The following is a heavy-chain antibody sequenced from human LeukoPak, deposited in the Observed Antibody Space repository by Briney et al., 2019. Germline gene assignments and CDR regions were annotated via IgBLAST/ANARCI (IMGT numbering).Heavy chain of an antibody. J-gene: IGHJ4*02. Sequence: GGSLRLSCAASGFTFSSYGMHWVRQAPGKGLEWVAFIRYDGSNKYYADSVKGRFTISRDNSKNTLYLQMNSLRAEDTAVYYCARDSEWELLYYFDYWGQGTPVTVSS. CDR1: GFTFSSYG. CDR3: ARDSEWELLYYFDY. CDR2: IRYDGSNK. D-gene: IGHD1-26*01. V-gene: IGHV3-30*02.